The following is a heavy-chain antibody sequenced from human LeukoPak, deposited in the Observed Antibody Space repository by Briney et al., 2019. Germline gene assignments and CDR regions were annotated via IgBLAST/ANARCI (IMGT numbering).Heavy chain of an antibody. CDR3: ARGYYYGSESYWHTKWFDP. J-gene: IGHJ5*02. V-gene: IGHV1-69*05. Sequence: SVKVSCKASGGTFNSHVISWLRQAPGQGLEWMGGIIPVFGTASYAEKFQGRDTITTDESTTTAYMEMSSLTSGDTAVYYCARGYYYGSESYWHTKWFDPWGQGTLVTVSS. D-gene: IGHD3-10*01. CDR1: GGTFNSHV. CDR2: IIPVFGTA.